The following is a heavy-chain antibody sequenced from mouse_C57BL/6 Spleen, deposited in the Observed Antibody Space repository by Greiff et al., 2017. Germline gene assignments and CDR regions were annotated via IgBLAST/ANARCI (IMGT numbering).Heavy chain of an antibody. CDR3: ARWTTTVVGFDY. CDR1: GYTFTSYW. Sequence: QVQLQQPGAELVRPGSSVKLSCKASGYTFTSYWMHWVKQRPIQGLEWIGNIDPSDSETHYNQKFKDKATLTVDKSSSTAYMQLSSLTSEDSAVYCCARWTTTVVGFDYWGKGTTLTVSS. CDR2: IDPSDSET. V-gene: IGHV1-52*01. D-gene: IGHD1-1*01. J-gene: IGHJ2*01.